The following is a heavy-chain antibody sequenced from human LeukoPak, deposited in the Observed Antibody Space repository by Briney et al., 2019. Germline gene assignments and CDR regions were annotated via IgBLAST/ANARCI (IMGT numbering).Heavy chain of an antibody. Sequence: GGSLRLSCAASGFTFSTYSMNWVRQAPGKGLEWVSYISGGSCPIDYADSVKGRFTISRDNAKNSLYLQMDSLTDEDTAVYYCARDHDWAFDWWGQGTLVTVSS. CDR1: GFTFSTYS. J-gene: IGHJ5*01. CDR3: ARDHDWAFDW. D-gene: IGHD3-16*01. V-gene: IGHV3-48*02. CDR2: ISGGSCPI.